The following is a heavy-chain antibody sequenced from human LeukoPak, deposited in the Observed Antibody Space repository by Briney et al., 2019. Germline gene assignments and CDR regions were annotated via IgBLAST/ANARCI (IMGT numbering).Heavy chain of an antibody. V-gene: IGHV4-59*01. CDR2: IYSRVSS. J-gene: IGHJ2*01. Sequence: SETLSLTCTVSGGSINNYFWSWIRQSPGKGLEWVGNIYSRVSSTYNPSLESRVTMSVDTSRNQFSLKLTSVTAADTAVYYCARDQTEYASSGHYYDASYWYFDLWGRGTLVTVSS. CDR3: ARDQTEYASSGHYYDASYWYFDL. CDR1: GGSINNYF. D-gene: IGHD3-22*01.